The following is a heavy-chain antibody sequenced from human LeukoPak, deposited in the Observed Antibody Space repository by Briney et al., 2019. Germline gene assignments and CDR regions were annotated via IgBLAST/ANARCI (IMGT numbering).Heavy chain of an antibody. CDR2: TYSGGST. CDR3: ARPGHFYYGMDV. V-gene: IGHV3-66*04. Sequence: GGSLRLSCAASGFTFSSYAMSWVRQAPGKGLEWVSVTYSGGSTYYADSVKGRFSISRDGPKNTLYLQMNSLRAEDTAVYYCARPGHFYYGMDVWGQGTTVTVSS. J-gene: IGHJ6*02. CDR1: GFTFSSYA.